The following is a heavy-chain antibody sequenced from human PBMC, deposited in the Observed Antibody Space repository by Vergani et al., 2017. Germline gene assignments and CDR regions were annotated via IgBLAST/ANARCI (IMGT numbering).Heavy chain of an antibody. D-gene: IGHD5-18*01. J-gene: IGHJ4*02. CDR2: ISSSGSTI. CDR1: GFTLSDYY. Sequence: QVQLVESGGGLVKPGGSLRLSCAASGFTLSDYYLSWIRRAPGKGLWWVSYISSSGSTIYSADSVKGRFTISRDNAKNSLYLQMNSLRAEDTAVYYCARELVEGYGYRGLDYWGQGTLVTVSS. V-gene: IGHV3-11*01. CDR3: ARELVEGYGYRGLDY.